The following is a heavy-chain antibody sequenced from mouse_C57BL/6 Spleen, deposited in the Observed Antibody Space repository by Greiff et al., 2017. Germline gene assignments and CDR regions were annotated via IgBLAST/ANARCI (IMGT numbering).Heavy chain of an antibody. J-gene: IGHJ1*03. V-gene: IGHV1-19*01. CDR3: AREDFGGYGRGYFDV. D-gene: IGHD1-1*01. CDR2: INPYNGGT. Sequence: VQLQQSGPVLVKPGASVKMSCKASGYTFTDYYMNWVKQSHGKSLEWIGVINPYNGGTSYNQKFKGKATLTVDKSSSTAYLELNSLTSEDSAVYYCAREDFGGYGRGYFDVWGTGTTVTVSS. CDR1: GYTFTDYY.